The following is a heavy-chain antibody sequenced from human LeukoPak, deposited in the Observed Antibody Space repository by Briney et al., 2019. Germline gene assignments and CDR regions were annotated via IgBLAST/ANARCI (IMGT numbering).Heavy chain of an antibody. CDR3: ASHCGGDCYGAFDI. CDR1: GGSISSSSYY. Sequence: PSETLSLTCTVSGGSISSSSYYWGWIRQPPGKGLEWIGSIYYSGSTYYNPSLKSRVTISVDTSKNQFSLKLSSVTAADTAVYYCASHCGGDCYGAFDIWGQGTMVTVSS. V-gene: IGHV4-39*07. J-gene: IGHJ3*02. D-gene: IGHD2-21*02. CDR2: IYYSGST.